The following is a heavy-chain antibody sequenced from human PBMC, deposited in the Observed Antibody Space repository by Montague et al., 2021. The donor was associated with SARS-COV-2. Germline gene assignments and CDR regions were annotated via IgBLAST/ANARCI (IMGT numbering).Heavy chain of an antibody. Sequence: SETLSLTCTVSHLSNAGDDFWVWIRQSPGRGLQWIATIHHSGTTYYNPSLLGRVTISVDTSRNQFSLSLRSVTDADTAVYYCARYFSSSGHNWFDPWGQGTQVTVSA. CDR1: HLSNAGDDF. V-gene: IGHV4-38-2*02. CDR2: IHHSGTT. D-gene: IGHD3-10*01. J-gene: IGHJ5*02. CDR3: ARYFSSSGHNWFDP.